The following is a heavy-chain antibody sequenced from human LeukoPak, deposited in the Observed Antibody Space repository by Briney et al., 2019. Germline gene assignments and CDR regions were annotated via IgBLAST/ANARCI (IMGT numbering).Heavy chain of an antibody. CDR1: GYTFTSCD. CDR3: TGGSSARRDT. Sequence: ASVKVSCKASGYTFTSCDINWVRQATGQGLEWMGWMNPNSGNTGYGQSFQGRITMTRDISIGTAYMEMSNLTSEDTAIFYSTGGSSARRDTWGQGTLLTAS. V-gene: IGHV1-8*01. J-gene: IGHJ5*02. CDR2: MNPNSGNT. D-gene: IGHD3-3*01.